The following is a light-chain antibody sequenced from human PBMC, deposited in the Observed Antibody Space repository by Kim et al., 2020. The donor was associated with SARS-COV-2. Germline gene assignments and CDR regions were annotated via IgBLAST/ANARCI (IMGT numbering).Light chain of an antibody. Sequence: SASVGDSVTIPCRASQAINYLAWFQHKPGKAPKSLIYAASSLQSGVPSRFSGSGSGTDFTLTISSLQPEDFATYYCQQYGNFPLTFGPGTRVDIK. V-gene: IGKV1-16*01. CDR1: QAINY. CDR3: QQYGNFPLT. CDR2: AAS. J-gene: IGKJ3*01.